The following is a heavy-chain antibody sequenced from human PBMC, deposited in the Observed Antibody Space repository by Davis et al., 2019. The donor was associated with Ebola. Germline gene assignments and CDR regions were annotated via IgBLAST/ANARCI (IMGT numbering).Heavy chain of an antibody. CDR1: GFTFSNYG. V-gene: IGHV3-30*02. CDR3: AKDRRGGSGYFDH. Sequence: GESLKISCAASGFTFSNYGMNWVRQAPGKGLEWVAFIRYDGTSKYYANSVKGRFTISRDESKNTVDLQMNSLRREDTAVYFCAKDRRGGSGYFDHWGQGTLVTVSS. J-gene: IGHJ4*02. D-gene: IGHD3-3*01. CDR2: IRYDGTSK.